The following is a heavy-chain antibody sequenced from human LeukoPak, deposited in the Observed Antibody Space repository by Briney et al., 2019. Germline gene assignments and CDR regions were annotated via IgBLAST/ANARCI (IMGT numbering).Heavy chain of an antibody. CDR2: IYSGGST. V-gene: IGHV3-53*01. CDR3: ARDGGYGSYVSPSNWYFDL. J-gene: IGHJ2*01. D-gene: IGHD1-26*01. Sequence: PGGSLRLSCAASGFTVSNNYMNWVRHAPAKGLEWVSVIYSGGSTDYAHSVKRRLTIPRHNPKNTLYLQMNNLRAEDTAVYYCARDGGYGSYVSPSNWYFDLWGRGTLVTVSS. CDR1: GFTVSNNY.